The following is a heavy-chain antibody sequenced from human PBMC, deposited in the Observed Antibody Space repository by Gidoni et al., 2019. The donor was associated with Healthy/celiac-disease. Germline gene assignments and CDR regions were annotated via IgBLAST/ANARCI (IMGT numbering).Heavy chain of an antibody. D-gene: IGHD3-9*01. CDR3: ARTHNFDWSSYYFDY. J-gene: IGHJ4*02. V-gene: IGHV2-26*01. CDR2: ILSNDEK. CDR1: GFSLSNARMG. Sequence: QVTLKESGPVLVKPTETLTLTCTVSGFSLSNARMGVSWIRQPPGKALEWLAHILSNDEKSYSTSLKGRLTIPKDTSQIQVVLTMTNMDPVDTATYYCARTHNFDWSSYYFDYWGQGTLVTVSS.